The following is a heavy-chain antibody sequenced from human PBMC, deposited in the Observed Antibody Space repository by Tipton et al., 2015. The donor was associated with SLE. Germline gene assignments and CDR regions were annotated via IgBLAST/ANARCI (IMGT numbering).Heavy chain of an antibody. CDR2: ISSSGSTI. CDR3: ARRSQQWLVEEYYFDY. J-gene: IGHJ4*02. Sequence: SLRLSCAASGFTLSSYEMNWVRQAPGKGLEWVSYISSSGSTIYYADSVKGRFTISRDNAKNSLYLQMNSLRAEDTAVYYCARRSQQWLVEEYYFDYWGQGTLVTVSS. CDR1: GFTLSSYE. D-gene: IGHD6-19*01. V-gene: IGHV3-48*03.